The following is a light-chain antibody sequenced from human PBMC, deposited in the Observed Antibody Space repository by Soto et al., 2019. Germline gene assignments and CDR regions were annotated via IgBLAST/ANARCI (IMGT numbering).Light chain of an antibody. V-gene: IGKV3-11*01. Sequence: EIVLTQSPATLSLSPGERATLSCRASQSVSSYLAWYQQKPGQAPSLLIYDASNRAPGIPARFSGSGSGTDFTLTISTLEPEDFAVYYCQQRSTFGRGTKVEIK. CDR3: QQRST. J-gene: IGKJ4*01. CDR2: DAS. CDR1: QSVSSY.